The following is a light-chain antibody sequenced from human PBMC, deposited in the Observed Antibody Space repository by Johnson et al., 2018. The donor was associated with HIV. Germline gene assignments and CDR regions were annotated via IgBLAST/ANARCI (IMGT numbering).Light chain of an antibody. Sequence: QSVLTQPPSVSAAPGQRVTISCSGSSSNIGDNYVSRYQQLPGTAPKLLIYENNKRPSGIPDRFSGSKSGTSATLGITGLQTGDEADYYCGTWDSSLSAHYVFGTGTKVTVL. V-gene: IGLV1-51*02. CDR2: ENN. J-gene: IGLJ1*01. CDR3: GTWDSSLSAHYV. CDR1: SSNIGDNY.